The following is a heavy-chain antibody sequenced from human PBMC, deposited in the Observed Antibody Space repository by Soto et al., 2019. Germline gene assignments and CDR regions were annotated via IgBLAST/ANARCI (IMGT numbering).Heavy chain of an antibody. CDR1: GFTFSSYG. CDR3: AKDQRWPYYYYGMDV. D-gene: IGHD4-17*01. Sequence: QVQLVESGGGVVQPGRSLRLSCAASGFTFSSYGMHWVRQAPGKGLEWVAGISYDGSNKYYADSVKGRFTISRDNSKNTLYLQMNSLRAEDTAVYYCAKDQRWPYYYYGMDVWGQGTTVTVSS. J-gene: IGHJ6*02. V-gene: IGHV3-30*18. CDR2: ISYDGSNK.